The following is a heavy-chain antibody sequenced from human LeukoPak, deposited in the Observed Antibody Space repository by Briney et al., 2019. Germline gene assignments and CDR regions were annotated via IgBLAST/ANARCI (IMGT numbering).Heavy chain of an antibody. CDR3: ARGPVYDFWSGYYPADLDY. Sequence: SETLSLTCTVSGGSISSGSYYWSWIRQPAGKGLEWIGRIYTSGSTNYNPSLKSRVTISVDTSKNQFSLKLSSVTAADTAVYYCARGPVYDFWSGYYPADLDYWGQGTLVTVSS. D-gene: IGHD3-3*01. CDR1: GGSISSGSYY. J-gene: IGHJ4*02. V-gene: IGHV4-61*02. CDR2: IYTSGST.